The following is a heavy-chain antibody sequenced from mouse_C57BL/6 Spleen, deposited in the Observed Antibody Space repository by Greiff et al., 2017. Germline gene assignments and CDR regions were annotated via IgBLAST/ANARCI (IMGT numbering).Heavy chain of an antibody. J-gene: IGHJ4*01. D-gene: IGHD2-4*01. Sequence: QVQLQQPGAELVRPGSSVKLSCKASGYTFTSYWMHWVKQRPIQGLEWIGNIDPSDSETHYNQKFKDKATLTVDKSSSTAYMQLSSLTSEDSAVYYCARGYYDYDDYYAMDYWGQGTSVTVSS. CDR3: ARGYYDYDDYYAMDY. CDR1: GYTFTSYW. V-gene: IGHV1-52*01. CDR2: IDPSDSET.